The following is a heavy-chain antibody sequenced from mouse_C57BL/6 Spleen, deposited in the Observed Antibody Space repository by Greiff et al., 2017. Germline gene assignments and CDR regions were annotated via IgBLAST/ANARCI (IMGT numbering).Heavy chain of an antibody. CDR1: GYSFTGYY. D-gene: IGHD5-2*01. CDR3: AKLNNYGFAY. Sequence: VQLKQSGPELVKPGASVKISCKASGYSFTGYYMNWVKQSPEKSLEWIGEINPSTGGTTYNQKFKAKATLTVDKSSSTAYMQLKSLTSEDSAVYYCAKLNNYGFAYWGQGTLVTVSA. V-gene: IGHV1-42*01. J-gene: IGHJ3*01. CDR2: INPSTGGT.